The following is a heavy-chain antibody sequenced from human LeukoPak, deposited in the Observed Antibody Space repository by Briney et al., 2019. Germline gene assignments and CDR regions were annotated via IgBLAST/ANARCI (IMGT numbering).Heavy chain of an antibody. CDR1: GGSISSYY. CDR3: ARGYSYGSYYFDS. V-gene: IGHV4-59*01. CDR2: IYYSGNT. J-gene: IGHJ4*02. D-gene: IGHD5-18*01. Sequence: SETLSLTCTVSGGSISSYYWSWIRQPPGKGLEWIGYIYYSGNTNYNPSLKSRVTISVDTSKNQFSLRLSSVTAADTAIYYCARGYSYGSYYFDSWGQGTLVTVSS.